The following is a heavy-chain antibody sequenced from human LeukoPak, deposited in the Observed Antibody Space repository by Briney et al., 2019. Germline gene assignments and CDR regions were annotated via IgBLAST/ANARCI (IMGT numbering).Heavy chain of an antibody. Sequence: GRSLRLSCAASGFTFSSYAMHWARQAPGKGLEWVAVISYDGSNKYYADSVKGRFTISRDNSKNTLYLQMNSLRAEDTAVYYCARGSTLPDYWGQGTLVTVSS. D-gene: IGHD2-2*01. V-gene: IGHV3-30*04. CDR1: GFTFSSYA. J-gene: IGHJ4*02. CDR3: ARGSTLPDY. CDR2: ISYDGSNK.